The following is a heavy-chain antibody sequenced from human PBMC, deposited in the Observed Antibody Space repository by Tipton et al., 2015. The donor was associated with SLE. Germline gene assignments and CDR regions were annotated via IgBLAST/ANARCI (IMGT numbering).Heavy chain of an antibody. V-gene: IGHV3-11*01. CDR1: GFTFSDYY. J-gene: IGHJ4*02. D-gene: IGHD6-13*01. Sequence: SLRLSCAASGFTFSDYYMSWIRQAPGKGLEWVSYISNSGRTIYYADSVKGRFTISRDNAKNSLYLQMNSLRAEDTAVYYCARDRGAYSSIRHFGDWGQGTLVIVST. CDR2: ISNSGRTI. CDR3: ARDRGAYSSIRHFGD.